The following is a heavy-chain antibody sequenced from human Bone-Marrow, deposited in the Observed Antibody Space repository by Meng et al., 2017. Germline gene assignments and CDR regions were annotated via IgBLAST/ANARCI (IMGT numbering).Heavy chain of an antibody. CDR1: GLRFTDAW. J-gene: IGHJ6*02. D-gene: IGHD4-11*01. CDR2: INSDGSST. Sequence: GESLKISCVASGLRFTDAWMSWVRQAPGKGLVWVSRINSDGSSTSYADSVKGRFTISRDNAKNTLYLQMNSLRAEDTAVYYCARDYMTTDYYYYGMDVWGQGTTVTVSS. V-gene: IGHV3-74*01. CDR3: ARDYMTTDYYYYGMDV.